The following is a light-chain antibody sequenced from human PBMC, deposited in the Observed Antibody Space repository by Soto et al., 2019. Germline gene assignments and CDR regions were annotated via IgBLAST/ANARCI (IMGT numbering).Light chain of an antibody. V-gene: IGKV1-33*01. CDR1: QDISNY. CDR2: DAS. J-gene: IGKJ1*01. Sequence: DIQMTQSPSSLSASVGDRVTITCQASQDISNYLNWYQQKPGKAPKLLIYDASNLETGVPSRFSGSGSGTDFTFTIISLQPEDIAKYYCQQYDNLPWTFGQGTKVEIK. CDR3: QQYDNLPWT.